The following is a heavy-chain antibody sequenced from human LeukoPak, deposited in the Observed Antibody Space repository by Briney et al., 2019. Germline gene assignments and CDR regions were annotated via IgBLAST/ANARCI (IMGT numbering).Heavy chain of an antibody. J-gene: IGHJ4*02. CDR2: ISGSGGST. CDR1: GFTFSSYS. CDR3: VKGRTRGD. V-gene: IGHV3-23*01. Sequence: GGSLRLSCAASGFTFSSYSMNWVRQAPGKGLEWVSTISGSGGSTYYADSVKGRFTISRDNSKNTLYLQMNSLRAEDTAVYYCVKGRTRGDWGQGTLVTVSS. D-gene: IGHD3-10*01.